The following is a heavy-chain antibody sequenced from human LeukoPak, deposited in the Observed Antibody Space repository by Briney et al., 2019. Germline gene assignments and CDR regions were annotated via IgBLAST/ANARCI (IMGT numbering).Heavy chain of an antibody. CDR3: ARAFQTGYSSSWYSPFDY. J-gene: IGHJ4*02. Sequence: ASVKISCKVSGYTFTDYYMHWVQQAPGKGLEWMGLVDPEDGETIYAEKFQGRVTITADTSTDTAYMELSSLRSEDTAVYYCARAFQTGYSSSWYSPFDYWGQGTLVTVSS. CDR2: VDPEDGET. V-gene: IGHV1-69-2*01. D-gene: IGHD6-13*01. CDR1: GYTFTDYY.